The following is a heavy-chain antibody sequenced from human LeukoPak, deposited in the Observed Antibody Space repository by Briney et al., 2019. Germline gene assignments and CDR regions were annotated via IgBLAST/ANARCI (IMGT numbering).Heavy chain of an antibody. J-gene: IGHJ3*02. CDR1: GGFISSGNW. V-gene: IGHV4-4*02. CDR2: INHSGST. CDR3: ATPKSRYARKAYYYDSSGPRRDAFDI. D-gene: IGHD3-22*01. Sequence: PSETLSLTCAVSGGFISSGNWWSWVRQPPGKGLEWIGEINHSGSTNYNPSLKSRVTISVDTSKNQFSLKLSSVTAADTAVYYCATPKSRYARKAYYYDSSGPRRDAFDIWGQGTMVTVSS.